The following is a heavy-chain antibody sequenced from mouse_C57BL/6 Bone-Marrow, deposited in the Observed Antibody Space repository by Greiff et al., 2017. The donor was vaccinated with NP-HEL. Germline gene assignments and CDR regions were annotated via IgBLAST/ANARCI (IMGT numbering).Heavy chain of an antibody. CDR1: GFTFSDYG. CDR3: ARHSDGYYSFAY. J-gene: IGHJ3*01. CDR2: ISNLAYSI. Sequence: EVHLVESGGGLVQPGGSLKLSCAASGFTFSDYGMAWVRQAPRKGPEWVAFISNLAYSIYYADTVTGRFTISRENAKNTLYLEMSSLRSEDTAMYYCARHSDGYYSFAYWGQGTLVTVSA. V-gene: IGHV5-15*01. D-gene: IGHD2-3*01.